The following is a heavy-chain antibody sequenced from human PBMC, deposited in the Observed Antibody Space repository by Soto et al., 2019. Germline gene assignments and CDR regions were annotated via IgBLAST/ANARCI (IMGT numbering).Heavy chain of an antibody. V-gene: IGHV3-11*01. D-gene: IGHD4-4*01. Sequence: VGSLRLSCAASGFTFSDYYMSWIRQAPGKGLEWVSYISSSGSTIYYADSVKGRFTISRDNAKNSLYLQMNSLRAEDTAVYYCARDQIPYTVTFDYWGQGTLVTVSS. J-gene: IGHJ4*02. CDR1: GFTFSDYY. CDR2: ISSSGSTI. CDR3: ARDQIPYTVTFDY.